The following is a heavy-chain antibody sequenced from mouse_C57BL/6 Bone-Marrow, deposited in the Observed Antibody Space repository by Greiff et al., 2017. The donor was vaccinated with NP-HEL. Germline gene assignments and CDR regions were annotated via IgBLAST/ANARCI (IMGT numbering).Heavy chain of an antibody. CDR3: ARLTMVVAPCDY. CDR2: IYPGSGST. V-gene: IGHV1-55*01. Sequence: QVQLQQPGAELVKPGASVKMSCKASGYTFTRYWITWVKQRPGQGLEWIGDIYPGSGSTNYNEKFKSKATLTVDTSSSTAYMQLSSLTSEDSAVYYCARLTMVVAPCDYWGQGTTLTVSS. CDR1: GYTFTRYW. J-gene: IGHJ2*01. D-gene: IGHD1-1*01.